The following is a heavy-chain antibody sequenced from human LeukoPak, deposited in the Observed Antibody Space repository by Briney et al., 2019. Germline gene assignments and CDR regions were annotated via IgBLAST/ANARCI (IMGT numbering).Heavy chain of an antibody. J-gene: IGHJ3*02. CDR3: ARVVWNYYDSSGYGAFDI. CDR1: GYTFTSYF. D-gene: IGHD3-22*01. CDR2: INPSGGST. V-gene: IGHV1-46*01. Sequence: ASVKVSCKASGYTFTSYFMHWVRQAPGQGLEWMGIINPSGGSTSYAQKLQGRVTLTRDMSTTTVYMELSSLRSEDTAVYYCARVVWNYYDSSGYGAFDIWGQGTMVTVSS.